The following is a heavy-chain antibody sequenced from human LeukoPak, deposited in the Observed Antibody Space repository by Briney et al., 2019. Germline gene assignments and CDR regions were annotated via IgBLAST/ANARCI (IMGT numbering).Heavy chain of an antibody. CDR3: ASEAHGSGTYYSDY. CDR2: INPNSGDT. D-gene: IGHD3-10*01. CDR1: GYSFTGYY. V-gene: IGHV1-2*02. Sequence: ASVKVSCKASGYSFTGYYIHWVRQAPGQGPEWMGWINPNSGDTYYAQMFRDRVTMTRDTSITTAYMELSRLRSGDRAVYYCASEAHGSGTYYSDYWGQGTLVTVSS. J-gene: IGHJ4*02.